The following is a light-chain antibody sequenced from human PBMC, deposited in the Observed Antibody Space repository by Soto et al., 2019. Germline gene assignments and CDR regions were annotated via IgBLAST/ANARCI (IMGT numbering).Light chain of an antibody. J-gene: IGKJ1*01. CDR1: QSIDTY. V-gene: IGKV1-39*01. CDR2: VAS. CDR3: QQNQDIPPT. Sequence: DVQMPQSPSSLSASVGDRVTVTCRASQSIDTYFNWYQQRPGQAPKLLIYVASTLQSGVPSRFSGSGSGTHFTLTISSLQPEDFATYYCQQNQDIPPTFGQGTRVQRK.